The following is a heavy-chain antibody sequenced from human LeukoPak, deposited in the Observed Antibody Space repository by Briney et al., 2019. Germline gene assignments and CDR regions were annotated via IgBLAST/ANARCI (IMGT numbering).Heavy chain of an antibody. CDR1: GYNFTDYC. V-gene: IGHV1-2*02. Sequence: GASVKVSCKASGYNFTDYCVHWVRQAPGQGLEWMGYITPNSEATDFAQKFQGRVTMTRDTSIITAYMELSRLTSDDTAVYYCASGDYSGTKPDPIDMWGQGTLVTVSS. CDR2: ITPNSEAT. CDR3: ASGDYSGTKPDPIDM. D-gene: IGHD1-26*01. J-gene: IGHJ3*02.